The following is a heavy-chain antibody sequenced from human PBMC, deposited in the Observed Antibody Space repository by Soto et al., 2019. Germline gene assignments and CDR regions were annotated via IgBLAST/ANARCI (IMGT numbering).Heavy chain of an antibody. D-gene: IGHD3-22*01. CDR3: ARGFVYYGSSGYLY. CDR1: GGSFSVYY. Sequence: PSETLSLTCAVYGGSFSVYYWSWIRQPPGKGLEWIGEINHSGSTNYNPSLKSRVTISVDTSKNQFSLKLSSVTAADTAVYYRARGFVYYGSSGYLYWGPGTMVTVYS. V-gene: IGHV4-34*01. CDR2: INHSGST. J-gene: IGHJ4*02.